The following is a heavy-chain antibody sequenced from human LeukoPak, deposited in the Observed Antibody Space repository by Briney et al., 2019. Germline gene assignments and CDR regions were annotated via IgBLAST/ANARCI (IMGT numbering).Heavy chain of an antibody. V-gene: IGHV3-30*04. J-gene: IGHJ4*02. CDR2: ISYDGSNK. CDR1: GFTFSSYA. CDR3: AREFIAAAGTGSY. D-gene: IGHD6-13*01. Sequence: TGGSLRLSCAASGFTFSSYAMHWVRQAPGKGLEWVAVISYDGSNKYYADSVKGRFTISRDNSKNTLYLQMNSLRAEDTAVYYCAREFIAAAGTGSYWGQGTLVTVSS.